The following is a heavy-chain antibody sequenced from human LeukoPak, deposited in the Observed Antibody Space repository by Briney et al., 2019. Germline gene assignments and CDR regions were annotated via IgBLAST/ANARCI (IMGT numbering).Heavy chain of an antibody. CDR3: ATMKRSTIFRLDY. V-gene: IGHV1-69*06. J-gene: IGHJ4*02. CDR2: IIPIFGTA. D-gene: IGHD3-9*01. CDR1: GGTFSSYA. Sequence: ASVKVSCKASGGTFSSYAISWVRQAPGQGLEWMGRIIPIFGTANYAQKFQGRVTITADKSTSTAYMELSSLRSEDTAVYYCATMKRSTIFRLDYWGQGTLVTVSS.